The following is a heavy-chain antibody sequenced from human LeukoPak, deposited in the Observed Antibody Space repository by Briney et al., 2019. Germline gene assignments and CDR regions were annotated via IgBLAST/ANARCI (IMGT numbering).Heavy chain of an antibody. CDR3: ARDGRAPYYDFWSGYGFDY. CDR2: IIPIVGTA. V-gene: IGHV1-69*13. Sequence: SVKVSCKASGGTFSSYAISWVRQAPGQGLEWMGGIIPIVGTANYAQKFQGRVTITADESTSTAYMELSSLRSEDTAVYYCARDGRAPYYDFWSGYGFDYWGQGTLVTVSS. J-gene: IGHJ4*02. D-gene: IGHD3-3*01. CDR1: GGTFSSYA.